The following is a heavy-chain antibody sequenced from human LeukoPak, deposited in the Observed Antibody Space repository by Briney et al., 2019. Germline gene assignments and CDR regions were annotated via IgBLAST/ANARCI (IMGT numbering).Heavy chain of an antibody. D-gene: IGHD1-1*01. CDR2: LRGDGST. V-gene: IGHV3-23*01. CDR3: AKASWVSNGDAVL. J-gene: IGHJ4*02. Sequence: GGSLRLSCAASGFTFSSYAMSWVRQAPARGLEWVSSLRGDGSTFYADSVKGRFTLSRDECRNTVYFQLNSLRVEDTAVYYCAKASWVSNGDAVLWGQGTLVTVFS. CDR1: GFTFSSYA.